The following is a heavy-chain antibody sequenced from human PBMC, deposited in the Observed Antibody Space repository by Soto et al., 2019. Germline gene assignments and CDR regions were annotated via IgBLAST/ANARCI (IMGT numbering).Heavy chain of an antibody. D-gene: IGHD3-10*01. CDR2: INPSGGST. V-gene: IGHV1-46*01. CDR1: GYTFTSYY. CDR3: ARVSYYYGSGSRNYGMDV. Sequence: QVQLVQSGAEVKKPGASVKVSCKASGYTFTSYYMHWVRQAPGQGLEWMGIINPSGGSTSYAQKFQGRVTMTGDTSASTVYMELSGLSSEDKAVYYCARVSYYYGSGSRNYGMDVWGQGTTVTVSS. J-gene: IGHJ6*02.